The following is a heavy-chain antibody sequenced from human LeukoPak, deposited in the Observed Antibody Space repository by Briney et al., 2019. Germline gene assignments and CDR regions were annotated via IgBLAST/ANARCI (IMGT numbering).Heavy chain of an antibody. CDR1: GYSFTNYW. J-gene: IGHJ5*02. Sequence: GESLKISCKGSGYSFTNYWIGWVRQMPGKGLQWMGIIHPGDSDTRYSPSFQGQVTISADKSISTAYLQWGSLKASDTAMYYCVRLPTGYPNWFDPWGQGTLVTFSS. CDR2: IHPGDSDT. D-gene: IGHD6-25*01. CDR3: VRLPTGYPNWFDP. V-gene: IGHV5-51*01.